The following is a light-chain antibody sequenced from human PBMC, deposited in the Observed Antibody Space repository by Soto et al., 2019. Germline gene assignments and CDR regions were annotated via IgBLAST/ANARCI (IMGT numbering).Light chain of an antibody. CDR1: SSDVGGYNF. CDR3: SSYTRSSTLV. J-gene: IGLJ2*01. Sequence: QSALTQHASVSGSPGQSITISCTGTSSDVGGYNFVSWYQHHPGKAPKLMIYDVSHRPSGVSNRFSGSKSGNTASLTISGLQAEDEADYYCSSYTRSSTLVFGGGTKVTVL. V-gene: IGLV2-14*03. CDR2: DVS.